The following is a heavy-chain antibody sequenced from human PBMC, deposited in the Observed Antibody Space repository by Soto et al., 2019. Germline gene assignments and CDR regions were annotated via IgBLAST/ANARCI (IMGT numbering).Heavy chain of an antibody. Sequence: SETLSLTCTVSGGSISSGDYYWSWIRQPPGKGLEWIGYIYYSGSTYYNPSLKSRVTISVDTSKNQFSLKLSSVTAEDTAVYYCARAMGVATIITGTTYYFDYWGQGTLVTVSS. CDR1: GGSISSGDYY. CDR2: IYYSGST. D-gene: IGHD1-20*01. CDR3: ARAMGVATIITGTTYYFDY. J-gene: IGHJ4*02. V-gene: IGHV4-30-4*01.